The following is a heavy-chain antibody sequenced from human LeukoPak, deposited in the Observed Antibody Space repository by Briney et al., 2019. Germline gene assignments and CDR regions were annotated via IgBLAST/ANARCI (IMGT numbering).Heavy chain of an antibody. J-gene: IGHJ4*02. Sequence: SETLSLTCTVAGGSISRGSYYWSWFRQPAGKELEWIGRIYTSGSTNYNPSLKSRVTISVDTSKNQCSLKLSSVTAADTAVYYCAREKSRVVPAAIEYWGQGTLVTVSS. CDR3: AREKSRVVPAAIEY. CDR1: GGSISRGSYY. CDR2: IYTSGST. V-gene: IGHV4-61*02. D-gene: IGHD2-2*02.